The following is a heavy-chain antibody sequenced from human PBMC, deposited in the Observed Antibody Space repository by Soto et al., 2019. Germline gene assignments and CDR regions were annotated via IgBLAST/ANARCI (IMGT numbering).Heavy chain of an antibody. Sequence: GGSLRLSCAASGFTFSSYGMHWVRQAPGKGLEWVAVIWYDGSNKYYADSVKGRFTISRDNSKNTLYLQMNSLRAEDTAVYYCARDYYYDILTGQTKPYYYGMDVWGQGTTVTVSS. CDR1: GFTFSSYG. CDR3: ARDYYYDILTGQTKPYYYGMDV. J-gene: IGHJ6*02. V-gene: IGHV3-33*01. D-gene: IGHD3-9*01. CDR2: IWYDGSNK.